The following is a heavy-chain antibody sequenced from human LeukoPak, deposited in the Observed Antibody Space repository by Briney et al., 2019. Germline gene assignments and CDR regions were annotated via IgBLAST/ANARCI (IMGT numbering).Heavy chain of an antibody. CDR3: ARARLAVAGNYFEN. J-gene: IGHJ4*02. CDR1: GFTFSNYW. D-gene: IGHD6-19*01. V-gene: IGHV3-7*04. Sequence: PGGSLRLSCAGAGFTFSNYWMGWVRQAPGKGLEWVANIKEDASEKYYMDSMKGRFTISRDNAKNSLYLQMNSLRAEDTAVYYCARARLAVAGNYFENWGQGTLVTVSS. CDR2: IKEDASEK.